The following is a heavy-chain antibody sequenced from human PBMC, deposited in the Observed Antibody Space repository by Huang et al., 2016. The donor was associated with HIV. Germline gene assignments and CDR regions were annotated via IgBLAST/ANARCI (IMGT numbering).Heavy chain of an antibody. D-gene: IGHD2-8*02. CDR2: SSENNGDT. CDR1: AKNFTSFG. Sequence: QVQLLQSGAELRKPGASVKVSCKASAKNFTSFGFSWVRQAPGQGLGWMGCSSENNGDTMYAQRFQGRVTMTTDRSTSTAYMELSRRSNDDTAVYYCASPAPSSKNWWGLDFWGQGVLVTVSS. J-gene: IGHJ4*02. V-gene: IGHV1-18*04. CDR3: ASPAPSSKNWWGLDF.